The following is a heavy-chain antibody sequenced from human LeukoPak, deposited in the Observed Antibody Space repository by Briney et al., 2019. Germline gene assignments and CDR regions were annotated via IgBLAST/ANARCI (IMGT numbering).Heavy chain of an antibody. D-gene: IGHD6-13*01. V-gene: IGHV4-39*01. CDR2: IYHSGST. CDR3: ARHGYSTTKSFDF. J-gene: IGHJ4*02. CDR1: GDSISRSTYY. Sequence: SETLSLTCTVSGDSISRSTYYWGWIRQPPGKGLEWIGSIYHSGSTYYNPSLKSRVTISVDTSKNQFSLNLNSVTAAGTAIYYCARHGYSTTKSFDFWGQGTLVTVSS.